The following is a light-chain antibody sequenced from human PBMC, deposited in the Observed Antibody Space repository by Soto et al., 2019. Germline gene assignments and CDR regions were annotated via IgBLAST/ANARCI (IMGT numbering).Light chain of an antibody. CDR3: QQYGSSPPT. CDR2: GAS. V-gene: IGKV3-20*01. Sequence: ESVLTQSPGTLSLSPGERATLSCRASQSVISSYLAWYQQKPGQAPRLLIYGASSRATGIPDRFSGSGSGTDFTLTISRLEPEDFAVYYCQQYGSSPPTFGQGTKLEIK. J-gene: IGKJ2*01. CDR1: QSVISSY.